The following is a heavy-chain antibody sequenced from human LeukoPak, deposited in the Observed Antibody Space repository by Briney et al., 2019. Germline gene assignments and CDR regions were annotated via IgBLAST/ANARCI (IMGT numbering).Heavy chain of an antibody. CDR2: IIPIFGTA. J-gene: IGHJ5*02. CDR1: GGTFSSYA. V-gene: IGHV1-69*01. Sequence: SVKVSCKASGGTFSSYAISWVRQAPGQGLEWMGGIIPIFGTANYAQKFQGRVTITADESTSTAYMELSSLRSEDTAVYYCAGDSSGWTYNWFDPWGQGTLVTVSS. D-gene: IGHD6-19*01. CDR3: AGDSSGWTYNWFDP.